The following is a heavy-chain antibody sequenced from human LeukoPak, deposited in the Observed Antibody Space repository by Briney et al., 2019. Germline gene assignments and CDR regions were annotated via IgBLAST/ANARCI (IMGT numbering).Heavy chain of an antibody. V-gene: IGHV3-21*01. J-gene: IGHJ5*02. CDR2: ISSSSSYI. D-gene: IGHD3-22*01. Sequence: GGSLRLSCAASGFTFSSYSMNWVHQAPGKGLEWVSSISSSSSYIYYADSVKGRFTISRDNAKNSLYLQMNSLRAEDTAVYYCARSPKESNLPEYYYDSSGYYRLAWGQGTLVTVSS. CDR3: ARSPKESNLPEYYYDSSGYYRLA. CDR1: GFTFSSYS.